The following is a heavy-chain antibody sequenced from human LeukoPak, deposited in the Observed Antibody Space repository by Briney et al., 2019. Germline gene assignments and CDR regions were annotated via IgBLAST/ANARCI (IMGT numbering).Heavy chain of an antibody. Sequence: PGRSLRLSCAASGFXFSSYAMHWVRQAPGKGLEWVAVISYDGSNKYYADSVKGRFTISRDNSKNTLYLQMNSLRAEDTAVYYCAGDPRLGDYFDYWGQGTLVTVSS. CDR3: AGDPRLGDYFDY. V-gene: IGHV3-30-3*01. CDR1: GFXFSSYA. CDR2: ISYDGSNK. J-gene: IGHJ4*02. D-gene: IGHD3-10*01.